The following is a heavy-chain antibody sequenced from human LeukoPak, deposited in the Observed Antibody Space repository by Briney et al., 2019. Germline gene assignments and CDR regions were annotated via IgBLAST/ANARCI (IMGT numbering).Heavy chain of an antibody. CDR1: GFTFSSYG. J-gene: IGHJ4*02. CDR2: ISYDGSNK. Sequence: GGSLRLSCAASGFTFSSYGMHWVRQAPGKGLEWVAVISYDGSNKYYADSVKGRFTISRDNSKNTLYLQMNSLRAEDTAVYYCAKDKGIAAAPTFDYWGQGTLVTVSS. V-gene: IGHV3-30*18. CDR3: AKDKGIAAAPTFDY. D-gene: IGHD6-13*01.